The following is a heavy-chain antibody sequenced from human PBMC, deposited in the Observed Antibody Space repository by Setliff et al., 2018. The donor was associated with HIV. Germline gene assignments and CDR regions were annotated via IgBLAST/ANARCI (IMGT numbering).Heavy chain of an antibody. Sequence: KSSETLSLTCTVSGDSITGHYWNWIRQPPGKGLEWIGYTFYTGSTNYNPSLKSRVTISVDTSKKQFFLKLSSVTAADTAVYYCVRGYCSSTTCYDDYYYMDVWGKGSTVTVSS. J-gene: IGHJ6*03. D-gene: IGHD2-2*01. CDR3: VRGYCSSTTCYDDYYYMDV. CDR2: TFYTGST. V-gene: IGHV4-59*11. CDR1: GDSITGHY.